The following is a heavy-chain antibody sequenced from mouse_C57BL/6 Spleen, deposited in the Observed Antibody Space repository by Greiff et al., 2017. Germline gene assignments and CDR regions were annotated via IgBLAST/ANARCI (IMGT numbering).Heavy chain of an antibody. CDR2: ISGGGGNT. D-gene: IGHD1-1*01. CDR1: GFTFSSYT. V-gene: IGHV5-9*01. CDR3: ARPPSYYYGSSFYAMDY. J-gene: IGHJ4*01. Sequence: EVQLVESGGGLVKPGGSLKLSCAASGFTFSSYTMSWVRQTPEKRLEWVATISGGGGNTYYPDSVKGRFTISRDKAKNTLYLQMSSLRSEDTALYYCARPPSYYYGSSFYAMDYWGQGTSVTVSS.